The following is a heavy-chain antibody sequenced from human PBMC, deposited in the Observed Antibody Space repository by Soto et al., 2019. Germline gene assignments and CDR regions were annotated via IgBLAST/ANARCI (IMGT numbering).Heavy chain of an antibody. J-gene: IGHJ6*03. CDR3: ARRARPDFYYMAV. Sequence: SGFTLSGYAMDWVRQAPGKGLEYVSGISSNGVGTYYANSVQGRFTISRDNSKNTVYLQMGSLRPEDMAVYYCARRARPDFYYMAVWGKGNPGHRLL. D-gene: IGHD6-6*01. CDR1: GFTLSGYA. CDR2: ISSNGVGT. V-gene: IGHV3-64*01.